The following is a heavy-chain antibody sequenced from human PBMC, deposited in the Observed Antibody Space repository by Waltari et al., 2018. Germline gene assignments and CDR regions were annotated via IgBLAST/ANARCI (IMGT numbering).Heavy chain of an antibody. Sequence: EVQLVESGGGLVKPGGSLRLSCAASGFTFSSYSMNWVRQAPGKGLEWFSSISSSSSYIYYADSVKGRFTISRDNAKNSLYLQMNSLRAEDTAVYYCARVGGVPAATKRRPYYYYYYMDVWGKGTTVTVSS. CDR2: ISSSSSYI. J-gene: IGHJ6*03. D-gene: IGHD2-2*01. CDR3: ARVGGVPAATKRRPYYYYYYMDV. CDR1: GFTFSSYS. V-gene: IGHV3-21*01.